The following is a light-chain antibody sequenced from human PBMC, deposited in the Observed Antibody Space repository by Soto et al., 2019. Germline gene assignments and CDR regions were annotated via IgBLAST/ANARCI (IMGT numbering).Light chain of an antibody. CDR2: GAS. V-gene: IGKV3D-20*02. J-gene: IGKJ1*01. Sequence: PGDRVTITCRASQSISNNYLAWYQQKPGQAPRLLIYGASSRATGVPDRFSGSGSGTDFTLSISRLEPEDFAVYYCQQYSNLWTFGQGTKVDI. CDR1: QSISNNY. CDR3: QQYSNLWT.